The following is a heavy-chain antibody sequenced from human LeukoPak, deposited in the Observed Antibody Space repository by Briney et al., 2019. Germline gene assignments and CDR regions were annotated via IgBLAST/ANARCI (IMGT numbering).Heavy chain of an antibody. CDR3: ARRPDYGGTPTFDH. J-gene: IGHJ4*02. CDR2: IYSDGST. Sequence: PGGSLRLSCAASGLTVSSNYMSWVRQAPGKGLEWVSVIYSDGSTYYADSVKGRFTISRDNSKNKVYFQMNSLRAEDTAVYFCARRPDYGGTPTFDHWGQGTLVTVSS. V-gene: IGHV3-66*01. CDR1: GLTVSSNY. D-gene: IGHD4-23*01.